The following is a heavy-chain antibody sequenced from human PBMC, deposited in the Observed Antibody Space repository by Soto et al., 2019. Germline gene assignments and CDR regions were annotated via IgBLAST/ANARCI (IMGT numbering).Heavy chain of an antibody. Sequence: GGSLRLSCAASGFTFSSYSMNWVRQAPGKGLEWVSYISSSSSTIYYADSVKGRFTISRDNAKNSLYLQMNSLRAEDTAVYYCARVGEDIVVVPAAYLDPWGQGTLVTVSS. V-gene: IGHV3-48*01. CDR1: GFTFSSYS. D-gene: IGHD2-2*01. CDR2: ISSSSSTI. J-gene: IGHJ5*02. CDR3: ARVGEDIVVVPAAYLDP.